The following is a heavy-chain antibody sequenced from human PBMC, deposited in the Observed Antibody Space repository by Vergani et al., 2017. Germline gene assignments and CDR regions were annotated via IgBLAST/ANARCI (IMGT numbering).Heavy chain of an antibody. D-gene: IGHD5-24*01. CDR2: LTASGSGI. J-gene: IGHJ4*02. CDR3: AKSGWLQHFGAHYFDS. V-gene: IGHV3-23*01. CDR1: GFAFSRYA. Sequence: EVHLLESGGGLVQSGGSLRLSCVASGFAFSRYAMSWVRQAPGKGLEWVSGLTASGSGISYADSVRGRFTISRDNSKNTLFLQMDSLRAEDTAVYYCAKSGWLQHFGAHYFDSWGQGILVTVSS.